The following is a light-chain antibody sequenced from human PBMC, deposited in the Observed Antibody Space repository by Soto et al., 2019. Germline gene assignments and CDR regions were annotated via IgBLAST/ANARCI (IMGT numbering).Light chain of an antibody. V-gene: IGKV3-20*01. CDR3: QQYGSSPQT. CDR1: QSVGNY. J-gene: IGKJ1*01. CDR2: GAS. Sequence: EIMLTQSPGTLSLSPGERATLSCRASQSVGNYLAWYQQRPGQAPRLLIYGASSRATGIPDRFSGSGSGTDFILTITRLEPEDFAVFYCQQYGSSPQTFGQGTKVDIK.